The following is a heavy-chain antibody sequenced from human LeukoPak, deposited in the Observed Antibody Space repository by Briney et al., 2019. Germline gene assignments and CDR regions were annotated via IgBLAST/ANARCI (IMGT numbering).Heavy chain of an antibody. D-gene: IGHD1-26*01. V-gene: IGHV1-8*01. CDR3: ARGLAGAGAFDI. Sequence: ASVKVSCKASGYTFTSYDINWMRQATGQGLEWMGWMNPNSGNTGYAQKFQGRVTMTRNTSISTAYMELSSLRSEDTAVYYCARGLAGAGAFDIWGQGTMVTVSS. CDR1: GYTFTSYD. J-gene: IGHJ3*02. CDR2: MNPNSGNT.